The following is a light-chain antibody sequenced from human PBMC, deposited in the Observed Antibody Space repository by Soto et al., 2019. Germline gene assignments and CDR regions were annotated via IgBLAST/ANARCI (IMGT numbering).Light chain of an antibody. V-gene: IGKV3-20*01. CDR1: QSISETS. CDR3: QYYGATPYT. J-gene: IGKJ2*01. CDR2: HAS. Sequence: ETGLTQSPDTLSLSPGQRATLSCRASQSISETSLAWYQHKPGQAPRLIIYHASSRATGIPDRFSGSGSGTDFTRTISGLEPEDFAVYYCQYYGATPYTFGQGTKLEIK.